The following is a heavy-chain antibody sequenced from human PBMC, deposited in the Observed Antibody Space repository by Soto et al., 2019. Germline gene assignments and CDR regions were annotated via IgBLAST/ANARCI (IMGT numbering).Heavy chain of an antibody. V-gene: IGHV3-7*01. CDR1: GFTFGSYW. J-gene: IGHJ3*02. D-gene: IGHD3-10*01. CDR2: INQGGREK. Sequence: PGGSLRLSCAASGFTFGSYWMSWVRQAPGKGLEWVANINQGGREKNYVDSVKGRFSISRDDAEKSHHLQMNSLRVEDTAVYYCAKYGSGSYGAYAFDIWSQGTMVTVSS. CDR3: AKYGSGSYGAYAFDI.